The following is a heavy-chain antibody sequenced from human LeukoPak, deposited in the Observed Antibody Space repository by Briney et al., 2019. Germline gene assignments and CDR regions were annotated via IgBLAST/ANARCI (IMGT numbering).Heavy chain of an antibody. Sequence: PSGTLSLTCAVSGGSISSSNWWSWVRQPPGKGLEWIGEINHSGSTNYNPSLKSRVTISVDTSKYQFSLKLSSVTAADTAVYYCARHYGPWGQGTLVTVSS. D-gene: IGHD3-16*01. V-gene: IGHV4-4*02. J-gene: IGHJ5*02. CDR1: GGSISSSNW. CDR3: ARHYGP. CDR2: INHSGST.